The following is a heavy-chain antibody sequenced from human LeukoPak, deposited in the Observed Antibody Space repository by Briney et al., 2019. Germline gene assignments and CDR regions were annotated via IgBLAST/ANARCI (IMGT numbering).Heavy chain of an antibody. V-gene: IGHV3-7*01. Sequence: GGSLRLSCAASGFTFTTYWMTWVRQAPGKGLEWVANINQAGSEKYFVDSVKGRFTISRDNAKNSLYPQMSSLRAEDTAVYYCAREERDGYNYYWYFDLWGRGTLVTVSS. J-gene: IGHJ2*01. CDR2: INQAGSEK. D-gene: IGHD5-24*01. CDR3: AREERDGYNYYWYFDL. CDR1: GFTFTTYW.